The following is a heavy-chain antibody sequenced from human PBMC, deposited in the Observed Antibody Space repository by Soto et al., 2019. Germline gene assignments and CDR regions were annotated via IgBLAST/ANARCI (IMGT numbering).Heavy chain of an antibody. V-gene: IGHV3-21*01. J-gene: IGHJ6*02. CDR3: ARASYDFWSGPSYYYGMDV. D-gene: IGHD3-3*01. CDR2: ISSSSSYI. CDR1: GFTFSSYS. Sequence: GGSLRLSCAASGFTFSSYSMDWVRQAPGKGLEWVSSISSSSSYIYYADSVKGRFTISRDNAKNSLYLQMNSLRAEDTAVYYCARASYDFWSGPSYYYGMDVWGQGTTVTVSS.